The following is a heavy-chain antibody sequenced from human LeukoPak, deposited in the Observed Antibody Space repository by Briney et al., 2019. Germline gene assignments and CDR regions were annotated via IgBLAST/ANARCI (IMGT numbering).Heavy chain of an antibody. Sequence: GGSLRLSCAASGFTFDDYAMHWVRQAPGKGLEWVSGISWNSGSIGYADSVKGRFTISRDNAKNSLYLQMNSLRAEDTALCYCAKDSSSGSYWYFDLWGRGTLVTVSS. D-gene: IGHD3-10*01. V-gene: IGHV3-9*01. CDR2: ISWNSGSI. CDR3: AKDSSSGSYWYFDL. CDR1: GFTFDDYA. J-gene: IGHJ2*01.